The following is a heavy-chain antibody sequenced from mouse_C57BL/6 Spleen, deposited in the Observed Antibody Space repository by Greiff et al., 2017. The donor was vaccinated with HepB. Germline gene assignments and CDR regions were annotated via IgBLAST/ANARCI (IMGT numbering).Heavy chain of an antibody. J-gene: IGHJ1*03. CDR2: IHPNSGST. Sequence: VQLQQSGAELVKPGASVKLSCKASGYTFTSYWMHWVKQRPGQGLEWIGMIHPNSGSTNYNEKFKSKATLTVDKSSSTAYMQLSSLTSEDSAVYYCSRGDYDGWYFDVWGTGTTVTVSS. D-gene: IGHD2-4*01. CDR3: SRGDYDGWYFDV. CDR1: GYTFTSYW. V-gene: IGHV1-64*01.